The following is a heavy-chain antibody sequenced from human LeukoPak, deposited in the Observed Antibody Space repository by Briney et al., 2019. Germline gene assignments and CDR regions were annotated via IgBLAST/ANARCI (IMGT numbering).Heavy chain of an antibody. J-gene: IGHJ4*02. Sequence: GGSLRLSCAASGFTFSSYAMSWVRQAPGKGLEWVSAISGSGGSTYYADSVKGRFTISRDNSKKTLYLQMNSLRAEDTAVYYCAKASYYDGDPFDYWGQGTQVTVSS. CDR3: AKASYYDGDPFDY. V-gene: IGHV3-23*01. CDR2: ISGSGGST. D-gene: IGHD3-22*01. CDR1: GFTFSSYA.